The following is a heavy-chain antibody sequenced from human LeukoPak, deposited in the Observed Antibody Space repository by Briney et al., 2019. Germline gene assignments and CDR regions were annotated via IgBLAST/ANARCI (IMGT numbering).Heavy chain of an antibody. V-gene: IGHV3-74*01. J-gene: IGHJ3*02. Sequence: PGGSLRLSRTASGFTFSTYWMHWVRQAPGKGLVWVSLINSDGSYTDFADSVKGRFTISRDNAQSTLYLQMNSLRVEDTAVYYCATELRESGASSRNAFDIWGPGTVVSVSS. D-gene: IGHD2-15*01. CDR1: GFTFSTYW. CDR3: ATELRESGASSRNAFDI. CDR2: INSDGSYT.